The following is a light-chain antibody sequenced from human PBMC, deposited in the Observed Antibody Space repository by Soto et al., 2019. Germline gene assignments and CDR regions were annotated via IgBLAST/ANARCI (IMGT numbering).Light chain of an antibody. CDR1: QSISSW. J-gene: IGKJ3*01. V-gene: IGKV1-5*01. CDR2: DAS. Sequence: DIQMTQSPSTLSASVGDRVNITCRASQSISSWLAWYQQKPGKAPKLLIYDASSLESGVPSRFSGSGSGTEFTLTISSLQPDDFATYYCQQYNSYSGTFGPGTKVDIK. CDR3: QQYNSYSGT.